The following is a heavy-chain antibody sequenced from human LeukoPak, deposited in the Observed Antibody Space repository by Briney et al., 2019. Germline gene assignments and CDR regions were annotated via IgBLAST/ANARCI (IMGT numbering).Heavy chain of an antibody. CDR2: IXXXXXSX. CDR3: AKDSGSYPRDAFDI. D-gene: IGHD1-26*01. V-gene: IGHV3-9*01. CDR1: GFTFDDYA. Sequence: GGSLRLSCAASGFTFDDYAXXXXXXAXGXXXXXXXGIXXXXXSXXYXXXXXXRXTXSXDNAKNSLYLQMNSLRAEDTALYYCAKDSGSYPRDAFDIWGQGTMVTVSS. J-gene: IGHJ3*02.